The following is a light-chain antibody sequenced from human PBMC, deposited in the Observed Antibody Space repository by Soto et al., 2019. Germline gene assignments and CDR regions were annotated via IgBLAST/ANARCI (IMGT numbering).Light chain of an antibody. CDR1: SSDVGSYNP. J-gene: IGLJ1*01. V-gene: IGLV2-23*02. CDR3: CSYAGTSTPYV. CDR2: EVS. Sequence: QSALTQPASVSGSPGQSITISCTGTSSDVGSYNPVSWYQQHPGKAPKLMIYEVSKRPSGVSNRFSGSKSGNTASLTTSGLQAEDEADYYCCSYAGTSTPYVFGTGTKVTVL.